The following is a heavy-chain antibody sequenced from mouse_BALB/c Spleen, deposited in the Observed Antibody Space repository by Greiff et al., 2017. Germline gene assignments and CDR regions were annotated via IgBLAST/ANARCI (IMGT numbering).Heavy chain of an antibody. V-gene: IGHV2-5-1*01. CDR2: IWRGGST. J-gene: IGHJ4*01. CDR3: AKNRGDYRGLDYAMDY. Sequence: QVQLQQSGPSLVQPSQSLSITCTVSGFSLTSYGVHWVRQSPGKGLEWLGVIWRGGSTDYNAAFMSRLSITKDNSKSQVFFKMNSLQADDTAIYYCAKNRGDYRGLDYAMDYWGQGTSVTVSS. CDR1: GFSLTSYG. D-gene: IGHD2-14*01.